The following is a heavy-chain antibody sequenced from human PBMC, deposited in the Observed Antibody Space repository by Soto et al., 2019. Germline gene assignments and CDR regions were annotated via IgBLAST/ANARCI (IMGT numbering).Heavy chain of an antibody. D-gene: IGHD1-26*01. Sequence: QLQLQESGPGLVKPSETLSLSCTVSGGSISITSHYWGWIRQPPGKGLEWIATIYYGGSTYYNPSLNSRVTISADTSKNQFSLKLSSVTAADTAVYYCARMGRTPRGDDYWGQGTLVTVSS. V-gene: IGHV4-39*01. CDR2: IYYGGST. CDR1: GGSISITSHY. CDR3: ARMGRTPRGDDY. J-gene: IGHJ4*02.